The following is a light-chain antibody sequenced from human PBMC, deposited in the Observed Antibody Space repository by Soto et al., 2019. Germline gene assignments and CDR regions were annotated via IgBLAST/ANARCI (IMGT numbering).Light chain of an antibody. CDR3: QSYGSSPSANFV. CDR2: GND. Sequence: QSALTQPPSVSGAPGQRVTISCTGSSSNIGAGYDVHWYQQLPGKAPKLLIYGNDNRPSGVPERFSGSKSGTSASLAITRLRADDEADYYCQSYGSSPSANFVFGTGTKVTVL. V-gene: IGLV1-40*01. CDR1: SSNIGAGYD. J-gene: IGLJ1*01.